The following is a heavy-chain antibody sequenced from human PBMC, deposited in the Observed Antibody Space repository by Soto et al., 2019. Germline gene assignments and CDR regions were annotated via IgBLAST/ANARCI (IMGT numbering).Heavy chain of an antibody. Sequence: GGSLRLSCVASGFTFKAYAMGWVRQAPGKGLEWVSSITATNGNTYYADSVRGRFTISRDNSRNSLFLQMNGLRPEDSALYYCAKDEGTSSTVFDYWGQATLVTVSS. CDR2: ITATNGNT. V-gene: IGHV3-23*01. CDR1: GFTFKAYA. D-gene: IGHD4-4*01. J-gene: IGHJ4*02. CDR3: AKDEGTSSTVFDY.